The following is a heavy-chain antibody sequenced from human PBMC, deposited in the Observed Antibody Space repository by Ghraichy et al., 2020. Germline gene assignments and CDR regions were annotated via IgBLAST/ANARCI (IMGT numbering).Heavy chain of an antibody. V-gene: IGHV4-4*07. D-gene: IGHD2-15*01. J-gene: IGHJ6*02. CDR2: LSASGSF. CDR1: GGSISRHY. Sequence: SETLSLTCSVSGGSISRHYWRWIRPPAGKGLEYIGRLSASGSFDYNPSLKSRVTLSMDTSKNQFSLKLNSVTAADTAVYYCARGPTFYYGVDVWGRGTTVTVSS. CDR3: ARGPTFYYGVDV.